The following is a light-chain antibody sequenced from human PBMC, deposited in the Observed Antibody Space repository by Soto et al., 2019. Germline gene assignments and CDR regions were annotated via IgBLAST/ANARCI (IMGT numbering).Light chain of an antibody. Sequence: DVVMTQSPLSLPVTLGQSASISCRSNQSLVHSDGIAYFSWFQQRPGRSPRRLIYKVSNRDSGVPARFSGSGSGTDFALKISRVEAEDVGVYYCMQGTPWPITFGQGTRLEIK. CDR3: MQGTPWPIT. V-gene: IGKV2-30*02. CDR2: KVS. J-gene: IGKJ5*01. CDR1: QSLVHSDGIAY.